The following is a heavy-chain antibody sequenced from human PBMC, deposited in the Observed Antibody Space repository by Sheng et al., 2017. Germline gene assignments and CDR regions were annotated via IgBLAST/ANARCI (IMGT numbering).Heavy chain of an antibody. CDR3: ARGTAMTKLRILTADYYFMEV. CDR2: VIPVYGTT. V-gene: IGHV1-69*05. D-gene: IGHD4-17*01. Sequence: QVQLVQSGAEVKKPGSSVRVSCKASGGTFRNYTINWVRQAPGQGLEWMGGVIPVYGTTNYAQRFQDRVTITTDESTTTSYMDLSGLRFDDTAVYYCARGTAMTKLRILTADYYFMEVWGRGTTVTVSS. J-gene: IGHJ6*03. CDR1: GGTFRNYT.